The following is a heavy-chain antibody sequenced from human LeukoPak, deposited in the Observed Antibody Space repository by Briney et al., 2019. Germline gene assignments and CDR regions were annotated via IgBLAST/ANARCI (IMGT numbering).Heavy chain of an antibody. CDR2: ISSSSSYI. CDR3: ARFRVDLGWFDP. D-gene: IGHD3-3*01. CDR1: GFTFSSYS. J-gene: IGHJ5*02. Sequence: NPGGSLRLSCAASGFTFSSYSMNWVRRAPGKGLEWVSSISSSSSYIYYADSVKGRFTISRDNAKNSLYLQMNSLRAEDTAVYYCARFRVDLGWFDPWGQGTLVTVSS. V-gene: IGHV3-21*01.